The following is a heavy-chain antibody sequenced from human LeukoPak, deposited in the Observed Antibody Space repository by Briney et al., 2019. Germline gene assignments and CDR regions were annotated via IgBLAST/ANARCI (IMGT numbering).Heavy chain of an antibody. CDR2: ICGSGDNT. V-gene: IGHV3-23*01. J-gene: IGHJ4*02. CDR3: AKGRYYDSSGSFDFDY. D-gene: IGHD3-22*01. Sequence: GGSLRLSCAASGFTFSSYAMSWVRQAPGKGLEWVSGICGSGDNTYYADSVKGRFTISRDNSKNTLYVQVNSLGTEDTATYYCAKGRYYDSSGSFDFDYWGEGTLVTVSS. CDR1: GFTFSSYA.